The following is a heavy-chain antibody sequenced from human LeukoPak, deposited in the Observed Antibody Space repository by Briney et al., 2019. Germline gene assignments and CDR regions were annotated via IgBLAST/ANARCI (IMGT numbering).Heavy chain of an antibody. J-gene: IGHJ4*02. CDR1: GFSVGDKY. Sequence: GGSLRLSCAASGFSVGDKYMSWVRQAPGKGLEWVSLIYSAGDTFYSDSVRGRFTVSRDNSKNTLYLQMNSLRAEDTAFYYCARDSDSFPNFFDLWGQGTLVTVSS. CDR3: ARDSDSFPNFFDL. V-gene: IGHV3-53*01. D-gene: IGHD2/OR15-2a*01. CDR2: IYSAGDT.